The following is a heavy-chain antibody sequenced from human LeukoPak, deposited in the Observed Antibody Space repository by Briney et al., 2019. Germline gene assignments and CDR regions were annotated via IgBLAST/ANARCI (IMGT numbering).Heavy chain of an antibody. V-gene: IGHV4-39*07. D-gene: IGHD2-21*01. CDR2: IYYSGST. Sequence: PSETLSLTCTVSGGSISSSGQYWGWIRQPPGKGLEWIGTIYYSGSTYYNPSLKSRVTVSVDTSKNQFSLKLSSVTAADTAVYYCARGLFPAGSLREHYYGMDVWGQGTTVTVSS. CDR1: GGSISSSGQY. CDR3: ARGLFPAGSLREHYYGMDV. J-gene: IGHJ6*02.